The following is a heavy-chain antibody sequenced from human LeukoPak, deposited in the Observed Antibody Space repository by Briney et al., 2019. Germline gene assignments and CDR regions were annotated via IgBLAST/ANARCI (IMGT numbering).Heavy chain of an antibody. J-gene: IGHJ4*02. V-gene: IGHV3-30*02. CDR3: VKDSSWMGEYDFDY. D-gene: IGHD3-16*01. Sequence: GGSLRLSCAASEFTFSNYGLHWVRQAPGKGLEWVAFIRYDESNEYYADSVKGRFTISRDNSKNTLSLQMNSLRADDTAVYYCVKDSSWMGEYDFDYWGQGTLVTVSS. CDR1: EFTFSNYG. CDR2: IRYDESNE.